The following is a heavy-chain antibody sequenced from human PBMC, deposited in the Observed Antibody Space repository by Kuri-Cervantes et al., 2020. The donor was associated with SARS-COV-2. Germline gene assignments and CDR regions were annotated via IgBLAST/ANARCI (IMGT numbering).Heavy chain of an antibody. J-gene: IGHJ4*02. CDR2: IGTAGDT. D-gene: IGHD3-3*01. V-gene: IGHV3-13*03. CDR1: GFTFSSYD. Sequence: GGSLRLSCAACGFTFSSYDMHWVRQATGKGLEWVSAIGTAGDTYYPGSVKGQFTISRENAKNSLYLQMNSLRAGDTAVYYCAKMEGGFLEWTWIDYWGQGTLVTVSS. CDR3: AKMEGGFLEWTWIDY.